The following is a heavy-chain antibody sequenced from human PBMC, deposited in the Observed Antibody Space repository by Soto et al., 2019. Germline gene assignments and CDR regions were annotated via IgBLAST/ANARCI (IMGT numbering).Heavy chain of an antibody. D-gene: IGHD3-16*02. CDR2: IYHSGST. CDR3: ARDPPPDDYVWGSYRYPLGDY. V-gene: IGHV4-38-2*02. J-gene: IGHJ4*02. CDR1: GYSISRGYY. Sequence: SETLSLTCTVSGYSISRGYYWGWIRQPPGKGLEWIGRIYHSGSTYYNPSLKSRVTISVDTSKNPFSLKLSSVTAADTAVYYCARDPPPDDYVWGSYRYPLGDYWGQGTLVTVSS.